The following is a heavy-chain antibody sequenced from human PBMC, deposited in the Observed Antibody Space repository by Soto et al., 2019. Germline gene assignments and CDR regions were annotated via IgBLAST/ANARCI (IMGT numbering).Heavy chain of an antibody. D-gene: IGHD6-13*01. J-gene: IGHJ6*02. CDR3: ARDLRYSSGRYPTYGTDV. CDR2: SSSSGSTI. Sequence: GGSLRLSCAASEFAFIDYYMSCSRQSPVKGLEWVSYSSSSGSTIYYADSVKGRFTISMDNAKNSLYLQLNSLRAEDTAVYYCARDLRYSSGRYPTYGTDVWGQ. CDR1: EFAFIDYY. V-gene: IGHV3-11*01.